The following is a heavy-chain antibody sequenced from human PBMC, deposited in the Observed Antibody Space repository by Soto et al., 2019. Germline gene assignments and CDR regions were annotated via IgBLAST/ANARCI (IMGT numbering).Heavy chain of an antibody. CDR3: ARRYGTSMDV. J-gene: IGHJ6*02. D-gene: IGHD5-18*01. CDR1: GGSFSGYY. Sequence: PSETLSLTCAVYGGSFSGYYWSWIRQPPGKGLQWIGYIYHSGSTNYNPSLKSRVTISVDTSKNQFSLKLSSVTAADTAVYYCARRYGTSMDVWGQGTTVPVSS. CDR2: IYHSGST. V-gene: IGHV4-34*01.